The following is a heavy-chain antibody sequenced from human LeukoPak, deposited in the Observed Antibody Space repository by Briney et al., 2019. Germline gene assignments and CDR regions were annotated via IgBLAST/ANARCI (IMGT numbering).Heavy chain of an antibody. CDR3: AREDTYYDILTGYYSPNDAFDI. CDR2: ISYDGSNK. CDR1: GFTFSSYA. V-gene: IGHV3-30*04. Sequence: GGSLRLSCAASGFTFSSYAMHWVRQAPGKGLEWVAVISYDGSNKYYADSVKGRFTISRDNSKNTLYLQMNSLRAEDTAVYYCAREDTYYDILTGYYSPNDAFDIWGQGTMVTVSS. D-gene: IGHD3-9*01. J-gene: IGHJ3*02.